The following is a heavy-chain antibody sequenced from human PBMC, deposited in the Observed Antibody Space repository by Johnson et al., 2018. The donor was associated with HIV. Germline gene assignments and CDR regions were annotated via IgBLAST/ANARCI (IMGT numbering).Heavy chain of an antibody. D-gene: IGHD4-23*01. CDR2: ISYDGNNK. Sequence: QVQLVESGGGVVQPGRSLRLSCAASGITFSSYAMHLVRQAPGKGLEWVAVISYDGNNKYYADSVKGRVTISRDNSKNTLYLQMNSLVAEDTAVYYCAKVGATVITPRGEAFDIWGQGTMVTVSS. CDR3: AKVGATVITPRGEAFDI. J-gene: IGHJ3*02. CDR1: GITFSSYA. V-gene: IGHV3-30*04.